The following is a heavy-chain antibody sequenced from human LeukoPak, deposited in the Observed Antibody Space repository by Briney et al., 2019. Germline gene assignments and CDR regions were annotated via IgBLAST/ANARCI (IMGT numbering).Heavy chain of an antibody. D-gene: IGHD1-1*01. CDR3: ARSPRGQVQLERLVYYYYYMDV. J-gene: IGHJ6*03. V-gene: IGHV4-61*02. CDR2: IYTSGST. CDR1: GGSISSGSYY. Sequence: SETLSLTCTVSGGSISSGSYYWSWIRQPAGKGLEWIGRIYTSGSTNYNPSLKSRVTISVDTSKNQFSLKLSSVTAADTAVYYCARSPRGQVQLERLVYYYYYMDVWGKGTTVTISS.